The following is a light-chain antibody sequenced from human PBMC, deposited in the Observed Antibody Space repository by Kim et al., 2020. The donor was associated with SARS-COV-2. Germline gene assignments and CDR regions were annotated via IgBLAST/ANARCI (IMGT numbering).Light chain of an antibody. V-gene: IGKV1-5*03. Sequence: ASEGDRDTITCRASQSISSWLAWYQQRQGKAPKVLIYRASDLEGGVPSRFSGSVSGTEFTLTISSLQPDDFATYYCQQYNTYPWTFGQGTKVDIK. J-gene: IGKJ1*01. CDR3: QQYNTYPWT. CDR2: RAS. CDR1: QSISSW.